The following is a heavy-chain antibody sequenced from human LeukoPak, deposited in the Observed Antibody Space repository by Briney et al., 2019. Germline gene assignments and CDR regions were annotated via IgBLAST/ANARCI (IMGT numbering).Heavy chain of an antibody. J-gene: IGHJ5*02. CDR1: GGSISSSSFY. CDR3: ARRGAGLNWFDP. V-gene: IGHV4-39*01. Sequence: KASETLPLTCTVSGGSISSSSFYWAWIRQPPGKGLEWIASINYSGTTYYNPSLKSRVSISVDTSKNQFSLKLSSVTAADTVVYYCARRGAGLNWFDPWGQGTLVTVSS. CDR2: INYSGTT. D-gene: IGHD3-10*01.